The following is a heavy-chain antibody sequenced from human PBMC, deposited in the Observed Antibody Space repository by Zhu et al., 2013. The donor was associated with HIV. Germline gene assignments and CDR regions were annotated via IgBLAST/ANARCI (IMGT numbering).Heavy chain of an antibody. Sequence: QVQVVQSGTELKMPGASVKVSCKTSGYTFNAYFIHWVRQARGQGLEWVGWINPYNGNTKYSQKFQGRVTLTRDTSISTAYMELSSLQSDDTAMYYCARALTRTLSMNNGRAALDLWGQGTDLTVST. CDR1: GYTFNAYF. CDR3: ARALTRTLSMNNGRAALDL. J-gene: IGHJ4*02. D-gene: IGHD3-22*01. CDR2: INPYNGNT. V-gene: IGHV1-2*02.